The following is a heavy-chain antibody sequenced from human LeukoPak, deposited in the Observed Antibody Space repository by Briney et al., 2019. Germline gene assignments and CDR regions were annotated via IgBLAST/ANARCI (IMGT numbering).Heavy chain of an antibody. Sequence: QAGGSLRLSCAASGFTFSSYWMSWVRQAPGKGLEWVANIKQDGSEKYYVDSVRGQFTISRDNAKNSLYLQMNILRAEDTAVYYCARDLRDTTPGIDYWGQGTLVTVSS. CDR1: GFTFSSYW. CDR2: IKQDGSEK. D-gene: IGHD1-1*01. J-gene: IGHJ4*02. CDR3: ARDLRDTTPGIDY. V-gene: IGHV3-7*03.